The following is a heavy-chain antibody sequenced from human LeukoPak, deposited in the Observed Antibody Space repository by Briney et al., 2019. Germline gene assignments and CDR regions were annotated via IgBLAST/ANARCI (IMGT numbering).Heavy chain of an antibody. Sequence: GGSLRLSCAASGFAVSSNYMNWVRQAPGKGPEWVSVIYSDGRTYYADSVKGRFTISRDISKNTLFLGMTSLRAEDTAVYYCAKVKGWYGEGYFDYWGQGTLVTVSS. V-gene: IGHV3-53*01. CDR2: IYSDGRT. CDR3: AKVKGWYGEGYFDY. CDR1: GFAVSSNY. J-gene: IGHJ4*02. D-gene: IGHD3-10*01.